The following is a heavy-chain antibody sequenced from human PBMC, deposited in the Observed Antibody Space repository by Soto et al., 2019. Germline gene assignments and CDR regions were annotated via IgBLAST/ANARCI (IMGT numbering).Heavy chain of an antibody. V-gene: IGHV4-31*03. CDR2: IYYSGST. Sequence: SQTLSLTCTVSGGSISSGGYYWSWIRQHPGKGLEWIGYIYYSGSTYYNPSLKSRVTISVDTSKNQFSLKLSSVTAADTEVYYCARVPRITGTTATFDYWGQGTLVTVSS. CDR1: GGSISSGGYY. D-gene: IGHD1-20*01. CDR3: ARVPRITGTTATFDY. J-gene: IGHJ4*02.